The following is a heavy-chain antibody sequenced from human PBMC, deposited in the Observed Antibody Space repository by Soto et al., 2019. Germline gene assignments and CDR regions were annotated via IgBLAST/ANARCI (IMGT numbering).Heavy chain of an antibody. CDR2: INHSGST. CDR1: GGSFSGYY. CDR3: ARDKITGLFDY. D-gene: IGHD2-8*02. Sequence: QVQLQQWGAGLLKPSETLSLTCAVYGGSFSGYYWTWIRQPPGTGLEWIGEINHSGSTNYNPCLKSRVTISVDTSKNQFSLKLTSVTAAATAVYYCARDKITGLFDYWGQGTLVTVSS. V-gene: IGHV4-34*01. J-gene: IGHJ4*02.